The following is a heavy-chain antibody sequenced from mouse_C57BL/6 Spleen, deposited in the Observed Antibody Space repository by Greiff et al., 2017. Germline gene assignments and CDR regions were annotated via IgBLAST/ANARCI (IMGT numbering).Heavy chain of an antibody. Sequence: DVMLVESGGGLVKPGGSLKLSCAASGFTFSDYGMHWVRQAPEKGLEWVAYISSGSSTIYYADTVKGRFTISRDNAKNTLFLQMTSLRSEDTAMYYCARGGNYAESAMDYWGQGTSVTVSS. D-gene: IGHD2-1*01. J-gene: IGHJ4*01. V-gene: IGHV5-17*01. CDR1: GFTFSDYG. CDR2: ISSGSSTI. CDR3: ARGGNYAESAMDY.